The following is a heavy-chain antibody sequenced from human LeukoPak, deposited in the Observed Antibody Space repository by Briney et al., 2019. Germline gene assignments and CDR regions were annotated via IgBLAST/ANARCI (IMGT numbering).Heavy chain of an antibody. CDR2: IYYSGST. J-gene: IGHJ4*02. V-gene: IGHV4-30-4*08. CDR3: ARHAENGSDRFDY. Sequence: SETLSLTCTVSGGSISSGDYYWSWMRQPPGKGLEGIGYIYYSGSTYYNPSLKSRVTISVDTPKNQFSLKLSAVTAADTAVYYCARHAENGSDRFDYWGQGTLVTVSS. D-gene: IGHD5-12*01. CDR1: GGSISSGDYY.